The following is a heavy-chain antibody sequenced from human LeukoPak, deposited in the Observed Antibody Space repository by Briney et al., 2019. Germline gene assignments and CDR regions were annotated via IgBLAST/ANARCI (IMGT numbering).Heavy chain of an antibody. CDR2: INPDGSTT. J-gene: IGHJ4*02. D-gene: IGHD6-19*01. CDR1: GFTLSSYW. CDR3: ARAKRYSSGWYPGGIYFDY. Sequence: PGGSLRLSCAASGFTLSSYWMHWVRQAPGKGLECVSRINPDGSTTKYADSVNGRFTISRDNAKNTLYLQMNSLRAEDTAVYYCARAKRYSSGWYPGGIYFDYWGQGTLATVSS. V-gene: IGHV3-74*03.